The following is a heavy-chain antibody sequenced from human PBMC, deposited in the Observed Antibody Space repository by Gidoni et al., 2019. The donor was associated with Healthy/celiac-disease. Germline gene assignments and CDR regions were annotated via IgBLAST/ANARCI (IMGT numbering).Heavy chain of an antibody. Sequence: QVQLVASGGGVVQPGRSLRLSCAASGFTFSSYAMHWVRQAPGKGLEWVAVISYDGSNKYYADSVKGRFTISRDNSKNTLYLQMNSLRAEDTAVYYCARTLVGATTFDIWGQGTMVTVSS. CDR1: GFTFSSYA. J-gene: IGHJ3*02. D-gene: IGHD1-26*01. V-gene: IGHV3-30-3*01. CDR2: ISYDGSNK. CDR3: ARTLVGATTFDI.